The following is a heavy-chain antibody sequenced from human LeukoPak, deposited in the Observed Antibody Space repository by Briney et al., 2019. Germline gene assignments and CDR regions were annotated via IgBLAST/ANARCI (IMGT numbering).Heavy chain of an antibody. V-gene: IGHV3-48*03. CDR3: ARGGFDWLLFNYYYYMDV. CDR2: ISSSGSTI. CDR1: GFTFSSYE. Sequence: GGSLRLSCAASGFTFSSYEMNWVRQAPGKGLEWVSYISSSGSTIYYADSVKGRFTISRDNAKNSLYLQMNSLRAEDTAVYYCARGGFDWLLFNYYYYMDVWGKGTTVTISS. D-gene: IGHD3-9*01. J-gene: IGHJ6*03.